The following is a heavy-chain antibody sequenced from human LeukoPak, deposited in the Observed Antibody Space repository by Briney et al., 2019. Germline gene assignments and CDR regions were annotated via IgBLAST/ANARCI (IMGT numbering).Heavy chain of an antibody. CDR2: ISWNSGSI. Sequence: GGSLRLSCAASGFTFSSYWMHWVRQAPGKGLEWVSGISWNSGSIGYADSVKGRFTISRDNAKNSLYLQMNSLRAEDTALYYCAKVPYYGSGSYYTPYFDYWGQGTLVTVSS. J-gene: IGHJ4*02. D-gene: IGHD3-10*01. CDR3: AKVPYYGSGSYYTPYFDY. CDR1: GFTFSSYW. V-gene: IGHV3-9*01.